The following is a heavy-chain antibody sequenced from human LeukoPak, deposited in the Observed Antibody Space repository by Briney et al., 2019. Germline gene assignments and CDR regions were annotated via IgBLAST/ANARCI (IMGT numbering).Heavy chain of an antibody. D-gene: IGHD4-11*01. V-gene: IGHV1-69*05. CDR2: IIPIFGKA. CDR1: GGTFSSYA. J-gene: IGHJ6*03. Sequence: SVKVSCKASGGTFSSYAISWVRQAPGQGLEWMGGIIPIFGKANYAQKFQGRVTITTDESTSTAYMELSSLRSEDTAVYYCARDSSLFDYNYYYYYMDVWGKGTTVTVSS. CDR3: ARDSSLFDYNYYYYYMDV.